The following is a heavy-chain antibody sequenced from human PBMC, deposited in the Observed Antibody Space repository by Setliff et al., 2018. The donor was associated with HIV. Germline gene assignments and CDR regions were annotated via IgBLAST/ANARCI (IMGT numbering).Heavy chain of an antibody. J-gene: IGHJ4*02. Sequence: ASGPTLVNPTQTLTLTCAFSGFSLTTSAVGVGWIRQPPGKALEWLALIYWDDDKRYRSSLKSRLTITKDTSKNQVVLTMTNMGPVDTATYYCAHSLYCSSSNCSGLLFDCWGQGTLVTVSS. CDR1: GFSLTTSAVG. D-gene: IGHD2-2*01. CDR3: AHSLYCSSSNCSGLLFDC. V-gene: IGHV2-5*02. CDR2: IYWDDDK.